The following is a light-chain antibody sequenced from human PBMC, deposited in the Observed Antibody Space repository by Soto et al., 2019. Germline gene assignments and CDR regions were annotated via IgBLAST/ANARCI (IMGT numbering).Light chain of an antibody. J-gene: IGKJ1*01. Sequence: DLHRTRSPSSVSASLGDRVTITCXASQGINTWLAWYQQKPGKAPKFLIYKASSLESGVPSRFSGSGSGTEFTLTISSLQPDALATYSCQQYNSFPCPFGQGTKVAIK. CDR1: QGINTW. V-gene: IGKV1-5*03. CDR2: KAS. CDR3: QQYNSFPCP.